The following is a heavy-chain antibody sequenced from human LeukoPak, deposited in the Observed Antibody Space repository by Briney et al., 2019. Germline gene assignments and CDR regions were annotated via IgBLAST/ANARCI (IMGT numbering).Heavy chain of an antibody. V-gene: IGHV1-18*01. CDR3: ASGVVVPAATGYYYGMDV. CDR1: GYTFTTYG. D-gene: IGHD2-2*01. J-gene: IGHJ6*02. CDR2: ISAYNGNT. Sequence: ASVTVSCTASGYTFTTYGISWVRQAPGQGLEWMGWISAYNGNTNYAQKLQGRVTMTTDTSTSTAYMELRSLRSDDTAVYYCASGVVVPAATGYYYGMDVWGQGTTVTVSS.